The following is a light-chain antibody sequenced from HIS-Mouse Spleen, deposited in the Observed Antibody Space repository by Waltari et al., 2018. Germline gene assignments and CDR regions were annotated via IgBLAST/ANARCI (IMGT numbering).Light chain of an antibody. J-gene: IGKJ2*01. Sequence: AIRMTQSPSSLSASTRDRVTITCRASQGISSYLALYQQKPGKAPKLLIYAASTLQSGVPSRFSGSGSGTDFTLTISCLQSEDFATYYCQQYYSYPYTFGQGTKLEIK. CDR3: QQYYSYPYT. V-gene: IGKV1-8*01. CDR1: QGISSY. CDR2: AAS.